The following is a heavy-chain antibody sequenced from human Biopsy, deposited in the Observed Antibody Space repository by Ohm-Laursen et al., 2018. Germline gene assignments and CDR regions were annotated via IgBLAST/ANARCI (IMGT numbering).Heavy chain of an antibody. D-gene: IGHD1-1*01. CDR3: ARDASWVQLISYIDF. J-gene: IGHJ4*02. CDR2: IWNDGSKK. V-gene: IGHV3-33*08. CDR1: GFTFSDYS. Sequence: SLRLSCAASGFTFSDYSMHWVRQAPGKGLEWVAVIWNDGSKKHYADSVKGRFTISRDNSKNTLYLQMSSLRPEDKALYYWARDASWVQLISYIDFWAPGSLVTVSP.